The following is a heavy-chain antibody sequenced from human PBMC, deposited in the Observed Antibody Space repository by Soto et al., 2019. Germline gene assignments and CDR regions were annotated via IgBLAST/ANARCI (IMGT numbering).Heavy chain of an antibody. J-gene: IGHJ6*02. CDR3: TRAAYGGSPYHYGLDV. Sequence: VAVIWYDGSKKYYADSVKGRFTISRDNSKNTLELQMDSLRVEDTALYYCTRAAYGGSPYHYGLDVWGQGTTVIVAS. D-gene: IGHD1-26*01. V-gene: IGHV3-33*01. CDR2: IWYDGSKK.